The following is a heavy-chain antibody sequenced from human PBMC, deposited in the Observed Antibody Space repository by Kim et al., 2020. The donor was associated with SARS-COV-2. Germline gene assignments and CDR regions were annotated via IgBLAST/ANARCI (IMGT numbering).Heavy chain of an antibody. Sequence: GGSLRLSCAASGFTFDDYGMSWVRQAPGKGLEWVSGINWNGGSTGYADSVKGRFTISRDNAKNSLYLQMNSLRAEDTALYHCASSRYDSSGSYYYFDYWGQGTLVTVSS. J-gene: IGHJ4*02. CDR3: ASSRYDSSGSYYYFDY. CDR1: GFTFDDYG. D-gene: IGHD3-22*01. V-gene: IGHV3-20*01. CDR2: INWNGGST.